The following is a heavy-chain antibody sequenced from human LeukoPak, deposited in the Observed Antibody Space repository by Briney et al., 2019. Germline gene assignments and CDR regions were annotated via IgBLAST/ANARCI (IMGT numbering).Heavy chain of an antibody. Sequence: PSETLSLTCTVSGGSISSYYWSWIRQPAGKGLEWIGRIYTSGSTNYNPSLKSRVTMSVDTSKNQFSLKLSSVTAADTAVYYCARIGIAAAGHYYYYMDVWGKGTTVTISS. D-gene: IGHD6-13*01. CDR2: IYTSGST. CDR3: ARIGIAAAGHYYYYMDV. V-gene: IGHV4-4*07. CDR1: GGSISSYY. J-gene: IGHJ6*03.